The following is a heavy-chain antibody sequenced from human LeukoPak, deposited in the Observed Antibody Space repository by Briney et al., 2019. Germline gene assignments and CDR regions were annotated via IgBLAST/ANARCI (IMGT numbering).Heavy chain of an antibody. CDR1: GGTFSSYA. V-gene: IGHV1-69*13. CDR2: IVPIFGTA. D-gene: IGHD2-15*01. Sequence: GASVKVSCKASGGTFSSYAISWVRQAPGQGLEWMGGIVPIFGTANYAQKFQGRVTITADESTSTAYMELSSLRSEDTAVYYCAPTGYCSGGSCYAPDVGDYWGQGTLVTVSS. CDR3: APTGYCSGGSCYAPDVGDY. J-gene: IGHJ4*02.